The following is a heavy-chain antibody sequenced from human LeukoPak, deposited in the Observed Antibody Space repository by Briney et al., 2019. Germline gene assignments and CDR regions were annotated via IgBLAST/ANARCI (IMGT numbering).Heavy chain of an antibody. CDR3: AKDPFDLTTVTTYYFDY. V-gene: IGHV3-23*01. Sequence: GGSLRLSCAASGFTFSSYAMSWVRQAPGKGLEWVSSMTGSGGSTYYADSVKGRFTISRDNSKNTLYLQMNSLRAEDTAVYYCAKDPFDLTTVTTYYFDYWGQGTLSPSPQ. D-gene: IGHD4-17*01. CDR1: GFTFSSYA. CDR2: MTGSGGST. J-gene: IGHJ4*02.